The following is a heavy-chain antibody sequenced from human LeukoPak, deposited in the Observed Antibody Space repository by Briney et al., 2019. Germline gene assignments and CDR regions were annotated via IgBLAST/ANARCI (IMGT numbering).Heavy chain of an antibody. V-gene: IGHV3-20*01. Sequence: GGSLRLSCAASGFTLDGYGMSWVRQAPGKGLEWVAGINWNGAGTDYAASVKGRFTIFRDNVKNSLYLQMNSLRAEDTALYHCARDGSSGWYSDHWGQGTLVTVSS. D-gene: IGHD6-19*01. J-gene: IGHJ4*02. CDR1: GFTLDGYG. CDR2: INWNGAGT. CDR3: ARDGSSGWYSDH.